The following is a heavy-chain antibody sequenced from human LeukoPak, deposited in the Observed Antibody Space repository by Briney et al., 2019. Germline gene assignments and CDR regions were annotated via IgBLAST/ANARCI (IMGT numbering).Heavy chain of an antibody. V-gene: IGHV4-38-2*01. CDR1: GYSISSGYY. Sequence: PSETLSLTCAVSGYSISSGYYWGWIRQPPGKGLEWIGSIYHSGSTYYNPSLKSRVTISVDTSKNQFSLKLSSVTAADTAVYYCARVVAHGFGVVRAFDIWGQGTMVTVSS. D-gene: IGHD3-3*01. CDR2: IYHSGST. J-gene: IGHJ3*02. CDR3: ARVVAHGFGVVRAFDI.